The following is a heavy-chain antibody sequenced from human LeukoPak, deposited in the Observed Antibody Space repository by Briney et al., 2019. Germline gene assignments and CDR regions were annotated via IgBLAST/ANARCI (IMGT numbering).Heavy chain of an antibody. CDR3: ARTNAFDF. CDR2: IFDTGST. CDR1: GGSFSSLF. V-gene: IGHV4-59*11. J-gene: IGHJ3*01. Sequence: SETLSLTCTVSGGSFSSLFWSWIRQPPGKGLEWIGYIFDTGSTSYNPSLKGRVTISLDTSKNRFSLKVSSVTTADTAVYYCARTNAFDFWGQGTLVTVAS.